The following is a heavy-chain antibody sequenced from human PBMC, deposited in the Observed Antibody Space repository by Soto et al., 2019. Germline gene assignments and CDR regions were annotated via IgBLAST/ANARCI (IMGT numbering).Heavy chain of an antibody. V-gene: IGHV4-39*01. D-gene: IGHD1-26*01. Sequence: SETLSLTCTVSGGSISSSSYYWGWIRQPPGKGLEWIGSIYYSGSTYYNPSLKSRVTISVDTSKNQFSLKLSSVTAADTAVYYWARPGGSYLSSFDSGGKEPLAT. CDR1: GGSISSSSYY. CDR3: ARPGGSYLSSFDS. J-gene: IGHJ4*02. CDR2: IYYSGST.